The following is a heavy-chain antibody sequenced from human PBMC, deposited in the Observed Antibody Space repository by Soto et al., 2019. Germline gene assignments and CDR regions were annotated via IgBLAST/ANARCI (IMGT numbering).Heavy chain of an antibody. D-gene: IGHD4-17*01. CDR3: ARFYGDYSNWFDP. CDR1: GDSISSGVYS. V-gene: IGHV4-30-2*01. J-gene: IGHJ5*02. Sequence: SETLSLTCAVSGDSISSGVYSCSWIRQPPGKGLEWIGYIYHSGSTYYNPSLKSRVTISIDRSKNQFSLKLSSVTAADTAVYYCARFYGDYSNWFDPWGQGTLVTVSS. CDR2: IYHSGST.